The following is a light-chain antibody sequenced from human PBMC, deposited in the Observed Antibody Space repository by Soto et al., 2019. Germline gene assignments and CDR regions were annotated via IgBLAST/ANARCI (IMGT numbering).Light chain of an antibody. CDR3: GTWDSSLSAA. V-gene: IGLV1-51*01. CDR2: DNN. J-gene: IGLJ2*01. Sequence: QSVLTQPPSVSAAPGQKVTISCAGSSSNIGNNYVSWYQQLPGTAPKLLIYDNNKRPSGIPDRFSGSKSGTSATLGITGLQTGDEADYYCGTWDSSLSAAFGGGTKL. CDR1: SSNIGNNY.